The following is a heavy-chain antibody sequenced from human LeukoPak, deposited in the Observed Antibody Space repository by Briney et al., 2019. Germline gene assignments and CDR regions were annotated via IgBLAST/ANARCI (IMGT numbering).Heavy chain of an antibody. D-gene: IGHD6-19*01. CDR1: GFTFSDYY. V-gene: IGHV3-11*01. CDR2: ISSSGSTI. J-gene: IGHJ3*02. Sequence: GSLRLSCAASGFTFSDYYMSWLRQAPGKGLEWVSYISSSGSTIYYADSVKGRFTISRDNAKNSLYLQMNSLRAGDTAVYYCARDIAVAGTNDAFDIWGQGTMVTVSS. CDR3: ARDIAVAGTNDAFDI.